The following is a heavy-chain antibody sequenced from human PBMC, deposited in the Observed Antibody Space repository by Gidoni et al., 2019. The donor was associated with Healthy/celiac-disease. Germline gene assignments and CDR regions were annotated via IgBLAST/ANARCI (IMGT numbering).Heavy chain of an antibody. CDR2: ISSSSSTI. Sequence: EVQLVESGGGLVQPGGSLRLSCAASGFTFSSYSMNWVRQAPGKGLEWVSYISSSSSTIYYADSVKGRFTISRDNAKNSLYLQINSLRAEDTAVYYCARVRHYYGSGSLPFYFDYWGQGTLVTVSS. D-gene: IGHD3-10*01. CDR1: GFTFSSYS. V-gene: IGHV3-48*01. CDR3: ARVRHYYGSGSLPFYFDY. J-gene: IGHJ4*02.